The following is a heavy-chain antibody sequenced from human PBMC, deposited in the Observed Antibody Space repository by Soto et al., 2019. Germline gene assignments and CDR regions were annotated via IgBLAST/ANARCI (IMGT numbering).Heavy chain of an antibody. CDR3: ARGMYATHFDY. CDR2: IYYSGST. J-gene: IGHJ4*02. Sequence: QVQLQESGPGLVKPSETLSLTCTVSGGSISSYYWSWIRQPPGKGLEWIGYIYYSGSTNYNPSLKSRVTISVDTSKNQFSLKLSSVTAADTAVYYCARGMYATHFDYWGQGTLVTVSS. CDR1: GGSISSYY. V-gene: IGHV4-59*01. D-gene: IGHD2-8*01.